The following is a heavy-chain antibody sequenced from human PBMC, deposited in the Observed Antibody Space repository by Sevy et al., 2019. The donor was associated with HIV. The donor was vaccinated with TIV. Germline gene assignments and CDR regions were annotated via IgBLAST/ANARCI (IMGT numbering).Heavy chain of an antibody. CDR2: FDPEDGKR. D-gene: IGHD3-22*01. Sequence: ASVKVSCKVSGYTLTQLSMHWVRQAPGKGLEWMVTFDPEDGKRIYAQKFQGRVTMTEDTSTHTAYMELSSLRSEDSAVYYCASTREYYETKGYYFDYWGQGTLVTVSS. CDR1: GYTLTQLS. V-gene: IGHV1-24*01. J-gene: IGHJ4*02. CDR3: ASTREYYETKGYYFDY.